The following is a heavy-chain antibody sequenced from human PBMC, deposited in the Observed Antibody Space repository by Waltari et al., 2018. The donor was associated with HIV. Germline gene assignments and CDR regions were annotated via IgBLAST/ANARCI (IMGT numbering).Heavy chain of an antibody. CDR1: GGSIRDYH. Sequence: QVQLQESGPGLVKPSETLSLTCTVPGGSIRDYHWRWIRPPPGKGLELIGFIYYNGNTNYNPSLKSRVTISMGTSRNHFSLQLTSVTAADTAVYYCARTYSGSYPRGYAFNIWGQGTMVTVSS. CDR2: IYYNGNT. J-gene: IGHJ3*02. D-gene: IGHD1-26*01. CDR3: ARTYSGSYPRGYAFNI. V-gene: IGHV4-59*01.